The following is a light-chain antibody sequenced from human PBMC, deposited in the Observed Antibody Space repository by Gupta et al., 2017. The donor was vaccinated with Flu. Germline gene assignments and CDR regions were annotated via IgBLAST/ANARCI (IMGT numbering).Light chain of an antibody. CDR3: QQYYSSPNT. CDR2: WAS. CDR1: QSVLNSYNNKNY. V-gene: IGKV4-1*01. Sequence: EIVMIQSPAPLAVSVCGGDTINCKPSQSVLNSYNNKNYLAWYQQKPGQPPKLVIFWASIQEAGVPDRFSGSGSGTDFTLTINSLQAEDVAIYYCQQYYSSPNTFGQGTKLEIK. J-gene: IGKJ2*01.